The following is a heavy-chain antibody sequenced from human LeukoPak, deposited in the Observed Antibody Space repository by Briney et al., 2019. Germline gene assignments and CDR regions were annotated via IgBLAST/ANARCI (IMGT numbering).Heavy chain of an antibody. J-gene: IGHJ4*02. CDR3: AKDHGGGLQDY. CDR1: GFTFSSYG. CDR2: ISYDGSNK. D-gene: IGHD6-19*01. V-gene: IGHV3-30*18. Sequence: GRSLRLSCAPSGFTFSSYGMHWVRQAPGKGLEWVAVISYDGSNKYYADSVKGRFTISRDNSKNTLYLQMNSLRAEDTAVYYCAKDHGGGLQDYWGQGTLVTVSS.